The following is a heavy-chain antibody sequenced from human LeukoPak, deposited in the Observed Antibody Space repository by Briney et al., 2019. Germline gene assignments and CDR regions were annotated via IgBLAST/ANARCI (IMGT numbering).Heavy chain of an antibody. CDR2: ISSSNSYI. J-gene: IGHJ6*03. CDR1: GFTFSTYS. V-gene: IGHV3-21*04. Sequence: PGGSLRLSCAASGFTFSTYSMNWVRQAPGKGLEWVSSISSSNSYIFYADSVKGRFTISRDNSKNTLYLQMNSLRAEDTAVYYCAKDSKIVGATFRSYHYMDVWGKGTAVTVSS. D-gene: IGHD1-26*01. CDR3: AKDSKIVGATFRSYHYMDV.